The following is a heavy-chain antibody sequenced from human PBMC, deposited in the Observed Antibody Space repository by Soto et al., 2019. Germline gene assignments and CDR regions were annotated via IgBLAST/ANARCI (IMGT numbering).Heavy chain of an antibody. J-gene: IGHJ6*02. D-gene: IGHD3-10*01. CDR1: GHTFTSYG. V-gene: IGHV1-18*04. CDR3: ARGVSGSYSYYYGMDV. CDR2: ISAYNGNT. Sequence: ASVKVSCKASGHTFTSYGISWVRQAPGQGLEWMGWISAYNGNTNYAQKLQGRVTMTTDTSTSTAYMELRSLRSDDTAVYYCARGVSGSYSYYYGMDVWGQGTTVTVSS.